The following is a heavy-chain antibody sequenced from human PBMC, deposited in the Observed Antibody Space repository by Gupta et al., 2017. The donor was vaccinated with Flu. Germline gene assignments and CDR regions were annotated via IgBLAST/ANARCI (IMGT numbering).Heavy chain of an antibody. CDR2: ISGSGGST. J-gene: IGHJ4*02. CDR1: A. V-gene: IGHV3-23*01. Sequence: AMSWVRQAPGKGLEWVAAISGSGGSTYYADSVKGRFTISRDNSKNTRYLQMNSLRAEDTAVYYCAKGYCSSTSCYPFYFDYGGQGTLVTVSS. CDR3: AKGYCSSTSCYPFYFDY. D-gene: IGHD2-2*01.